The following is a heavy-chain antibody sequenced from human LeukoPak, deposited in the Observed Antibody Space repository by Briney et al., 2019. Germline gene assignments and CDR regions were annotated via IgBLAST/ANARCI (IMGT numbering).Heavy chain of an antibody. J-gene: IGHJ4*02. V-gene: IGHV3-48*04. D-gene: IGHD3-16*02. CDR1: GFTFSSYS. Sequence: GGSLRLSCAASGFTFSSYSMNWVRQAPGKGLEWVSYISSSGSTIYYADSVKGRFTISRDNAKNSLYLQMNSLRAEDTAVYYCARWLYDYVWGSYRYDRDYWGQGTLVTVSS. CDR2: ISSSGSTI. CDR3: ARWLYDYVWGSYRYDRDY.